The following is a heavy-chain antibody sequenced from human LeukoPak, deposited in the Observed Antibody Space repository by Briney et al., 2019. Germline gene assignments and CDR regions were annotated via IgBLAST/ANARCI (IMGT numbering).Heavy chain of an antibody. Sequence: ASVKVSCKASGYTFTSYAMNWVRQAPGQGLEWMGWINTNTGNPTYAQGFTGRFVFSLDTSVSTAYLRISSLKADDTAVYYCARGPIGGYCSGGSCYGGAFDYWGQGTLVTVSS. V-gene: IGHV7-4-1*02. CDR3: ARGPIGGYCSGGSCYGGAFDY. CDR2: INTNTGNP. D-gene: IGHD2-15*01. J-gene: IGHJ4*02. CDR1: GYTFTSYA.